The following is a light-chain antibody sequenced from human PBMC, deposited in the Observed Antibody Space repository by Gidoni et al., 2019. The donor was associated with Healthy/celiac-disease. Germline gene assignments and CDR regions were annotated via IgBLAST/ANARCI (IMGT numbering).Light chain of an antibody. V-gene: IGLV3-21*04. CDR2: YDS. J-gene: IGLJ1*01. CDR1: NIGSKS. CDR3: QVCDSSSDHYV. Sequence: GNNIGSKSVHWYQQKPGQAPVLVIYYDSDRLSGIPERFSGSNSGNTATLTISRVEAGDEADYYCQVCDSSSDHYVFGTGTKVTVL.